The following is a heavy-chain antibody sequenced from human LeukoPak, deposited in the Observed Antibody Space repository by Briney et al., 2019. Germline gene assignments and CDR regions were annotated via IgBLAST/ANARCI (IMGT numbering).Heavy chain of an antibody. V-gene: IGHV3-30*18. CDR2: ISYDGSNK. CDR3: AKGVGMIVVVITNYGMDV. J-gene: IGHJ6*02. D-gene: IGHD3-22*01. Sequence: GGSLRLSCAASGFTFSSYGMHWVRQAPGKGLEWVAVISYDGSNKYYADSVKGRFTISRDNSKNTLYLQMNSLRAEDTAVYYCAKGVGMIVVVITNYGMDVWGQGTTVTVSS. CDR1: GFTFSSYG.